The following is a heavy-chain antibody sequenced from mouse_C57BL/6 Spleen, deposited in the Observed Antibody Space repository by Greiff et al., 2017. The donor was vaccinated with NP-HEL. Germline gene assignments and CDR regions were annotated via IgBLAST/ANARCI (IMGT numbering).Heavy chain of an antibody. CDR3: ARGVYDGYYGAMDV. D-gene: IGHD2-3*01. CDR2: IYPGDGDT. CDR1: GYAFSSSW. J-gene: IGHJ4*01. V-gene: IGHV1-82*01. Sequence: QVQLKQSGPELVKPGASVKISCKASGYAFSSSWMNWVKQRPGKGLEWIGRIYPGDGDTNYNGNVKGKATLSADKASSTSYMQLSSLPSKDSAVYFCARGVYDGYYGAMDVWGQGTSVTVSS.